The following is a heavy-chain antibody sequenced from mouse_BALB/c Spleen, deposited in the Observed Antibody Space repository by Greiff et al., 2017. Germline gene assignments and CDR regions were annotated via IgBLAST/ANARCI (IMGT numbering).Heavy chain of an antibody. Sequence: EVQLVESGGGLVQPGGSLKLSCAASGFTFSSYTMSWVRQTPEKRLEWVAYISNGGGSTYYPDTVKGRFTISRDNAKNTLYLQMSSLKSEDTAMYYCASGSSYDYAMDYWGQGTSVTVSS. CDR3: ASGSSYDYAMDY. J-gene: IGHJ4*01. CDR2: ISNGGGST. CDR1: GFTFSSYT. V-gene: IGHV5-12-2*01. D-gene: IGHD1-1*01.